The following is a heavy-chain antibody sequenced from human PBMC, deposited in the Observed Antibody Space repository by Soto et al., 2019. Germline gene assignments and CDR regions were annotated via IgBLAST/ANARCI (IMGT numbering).Heavy chain of an antibody. CDR3: GRVYGTYYDALTGLWGGHFDS. V-gene: IGHV1-69*13. Sequence: GASVKVSCKASGGTFSSYAISWVRQAPGQGLEWMGGIIPIFGTANYAQKFQGRVTITADESTSTAYMELTSLISEDTAVFYCGRVYGTYYDALTGLWGGHFDSWVQGTQVTVSS. J-gene: IGHJ4*02. D-gene: IGHD3-9*01. CDR2: IIPIFGTA. CDR1: GGTFSSYA.